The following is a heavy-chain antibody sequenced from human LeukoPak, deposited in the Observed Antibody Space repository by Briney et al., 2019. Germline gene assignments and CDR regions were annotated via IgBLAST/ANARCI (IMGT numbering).Heavy chain of an antibody. CDR2: INHSGST. V-gene: IGHV4-34*01. CDR3: ARGSPVRYFDWLPKVFDY. Sequence: SETLSPTCAVYGGSFSGYYWSWIRQPPGKGLEWIGEINHSGSTNYNPSLKSRVTISVDTSKNQFSLKLSSVTAADTAVYYCARGSPVRYFDWLPKVFDYWGQGTLVTVSS. J-gene: IGHJ4*02. CDR1: GGSFSGYY. D-gene: IGHD3-9*01.